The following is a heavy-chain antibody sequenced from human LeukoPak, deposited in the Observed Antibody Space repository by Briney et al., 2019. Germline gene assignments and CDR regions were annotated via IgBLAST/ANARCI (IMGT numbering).Heavy chain of an antibody. J-gene: IGHJ3*02. CDR3: AKYWAAAGTSAFDI. Sequence: GGSLRLSCAASGFTFSNYGMHWVRQAPGKGLEWVAVISYDGSNKNYADSVKGRFTISRDNSKNTLYLQMNSLRAEDTAVYYCAKYWAAAGTSAFDIWGQGTMVTVSS. V-gene: IGHV3-30*18. D-gene: IGHD6-13*01. CDR2: ISYDGSNK. CDR1: GFTFSNYG.